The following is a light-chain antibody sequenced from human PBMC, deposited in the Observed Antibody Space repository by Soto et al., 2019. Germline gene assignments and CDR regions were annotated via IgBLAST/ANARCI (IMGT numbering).Light chain of an antibody. J-gene: IGLJ3*02. CDR3: CSYAGSYTWV. V-gene: IGLV2-11*01. CDR2: AVN. Sequence: QSALTQPASVSGSPGQSITISCTGTSSDVGGYNYVSWYQQHPGKAPKLMTDAVNKRPSGVPDRFSGSRSGNTASLTISGLQAEDEADYYCCSYAGSYTWVFGGGTKVTVL. CDR1: SSDVGGYNY.